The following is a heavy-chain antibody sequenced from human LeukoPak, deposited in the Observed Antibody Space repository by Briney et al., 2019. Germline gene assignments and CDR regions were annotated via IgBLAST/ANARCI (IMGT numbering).Heavy chain of an antibody. J-gene: IGHJ3*02. CDR2: INHSGST. V-gene: IGHV4-34*01. CDR1: GGSIISGTYS. Sequence: PSETLSLTCAVSGGSIISGTYSWSWIRQPPGKGLEWIGEINHSGSTNYNPSLKSRVTISVDTSKNQFSLKLSSVTAADTAVYYCARGQRGYRPGMLIWGQGTMVTVSS. CDR3: ARGQRGYRPGMLI. D-gene: IGHD5-18*01.